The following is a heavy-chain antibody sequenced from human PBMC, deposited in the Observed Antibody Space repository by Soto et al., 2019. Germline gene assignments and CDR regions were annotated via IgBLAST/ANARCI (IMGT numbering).Heavy chain of an antibody. Sequence: QVQLVESGGGVVQPGRSLRLSCTASGFTFSSFARHWVRQLPGKGLEWVAVISYDGSNKYYADSVKGRFTIARDNSKNTMYLQMNSLRVEDTAVYYCARPYSSGWYGDLDYWGQGTLVTVSS. D-gene: IGHD6-19*01. CDR3: ARPYSSGWYGDLDY. CDR2: ISYDGSNK. CDR1: GFTFSSFA. J-gene: IGHJ4*02. V-gene: IGHV3-30-3*01.